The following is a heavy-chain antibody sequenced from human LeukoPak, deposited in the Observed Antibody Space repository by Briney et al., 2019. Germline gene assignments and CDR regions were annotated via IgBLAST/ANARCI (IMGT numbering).Heavy chain of an antibody. CDR1: GYTLTELS. Sequence: ASVKVSCKVSGYTLTELSMHWVRQAPGKGLEWMGGFDPEDGETIYAQKFQGRATMTEDTSTDTAYMELSSLRSEDTAVYYCATDGRPYYYYGMDVWGQGTTVTVSS. V-gene: IGHV1-24*01. CDR2: FDPEDGET. J-gene: IGHJ6*02. CDR3: ATDGRPYYYYGMDV.